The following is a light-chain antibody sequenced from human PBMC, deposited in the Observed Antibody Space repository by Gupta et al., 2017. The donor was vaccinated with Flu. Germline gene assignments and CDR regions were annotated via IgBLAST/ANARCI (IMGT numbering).Light chain of an antibody. J-gene: IGKJ1*01. Sequence: DIQMTQPPSSLSASVGDRVTIPCRASQSISSYLNWYQQKPGKAPKLLIYAASRLQSGVPSRFSGSGSGTDFTLTISSLQPEDFATYYCQHSNSTPFTFGQGTKVEIK. CDR2: AAS. CDR1: QSISSY. CDR3: QHSNSTPFT. V-gene: IGKV1-39*01.